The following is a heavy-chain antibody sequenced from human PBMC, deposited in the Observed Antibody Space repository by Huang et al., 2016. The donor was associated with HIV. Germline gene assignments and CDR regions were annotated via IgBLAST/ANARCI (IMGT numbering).Heavy chain of an antibody. CDR3: ARDRRGDYYTLDV. CDR2: ISSFDGVRQ. J-gene: IGHJ6*04. Sequence: VLQSPGNGLEWVAVISSFDGVRQYYGDSVNGRFTISRDNSNNTLYLQMNSLRPEDTAVYYCARDRRGDYYTLDVWGTGTTVIVSS. D-gene: IGHD2-21*01. V-gene: IGHV3-30-3*01.